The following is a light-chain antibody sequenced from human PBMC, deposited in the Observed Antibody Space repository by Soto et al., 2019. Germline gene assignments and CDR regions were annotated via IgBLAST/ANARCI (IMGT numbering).Light chain of an antibody. CDR3: KSYAGSNTYV. J-gene: IGLJ6*01. CDR1: KNDSGVYDF. Sequence: QSALAQPPSASGSPGQSVTISCTGTKNDSGVYDFVSWYQHHPGKAPRLIIYEVVQRPSGVPDRFSGSKSGNTASLTVSGIQAADEADYFCKSYAGSNTYVFGSGAKGTV. CDR2: EVV. V-gene: IGLV2-8*01.